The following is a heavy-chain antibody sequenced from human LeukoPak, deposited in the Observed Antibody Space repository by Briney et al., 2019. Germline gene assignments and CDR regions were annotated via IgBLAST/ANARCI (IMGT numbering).Heavy chain of an antibody. CDR1: GYTFTSYY. CDR3: ASFTGDYYDSSGYYQAEYFQH. D-gene: IGHD3-22*01. Sequence: GASVKVSCKASGYTFTSYYMHWVRQAPGQGLEWMGIINPSGGSTSYAQKFQGRVTMTRDMSTSTVYMELRSLRSEDTAVYYCASFTGDYYDSSGYYQAEYFQHWGQGTLVTVSS. J-gene: IGHJ1*01. V-gene: IGHV1-46*01. CDR2: INPSGGST.